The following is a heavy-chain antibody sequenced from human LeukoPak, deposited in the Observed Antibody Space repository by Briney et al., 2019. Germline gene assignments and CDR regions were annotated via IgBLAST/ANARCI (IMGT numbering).Heavy chain of an antibody. J-gene: IGHJ5*02. V-gene: IGHV1-69*13. CDR2: IIPIFGTA. CDR1: GGTFSSYA. Sequence: SVKVSCKXSGGTFSSYAISWVRQAPGQGLEWMGGIIPIFGTANYSQKFQGRVTITADESTSTAYMELSSLRSEDTAVYYCARDYGSGSYSYNWFDPWGQGTLVTVX. CDR3: ARDYGSGSYSYNWFDP. D-gene: IGHD3-10*01.